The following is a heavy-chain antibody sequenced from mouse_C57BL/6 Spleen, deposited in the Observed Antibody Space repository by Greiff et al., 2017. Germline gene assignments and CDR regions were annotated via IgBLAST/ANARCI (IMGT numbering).Heavy chain of an antibody. CDR1: GYNFTSYW. Sequence: QVQLQQPGAELVKPGASVKMSCKASGYNFTSYWITWVKQRPGQGLAWIGDIYPGSGSPNYTEKLQSKATLTVDTSSSTAYMQLSSLTSEDSAVYYCARSYGNAMDYWGQGTSVTVSS. V-gene: IGHV1-55*01. CDR3: ARSYGNAMDY. J-gene: IGHJ4*01. CDR2: IYPGSGSP. D-gene: IGHD1-1*01.